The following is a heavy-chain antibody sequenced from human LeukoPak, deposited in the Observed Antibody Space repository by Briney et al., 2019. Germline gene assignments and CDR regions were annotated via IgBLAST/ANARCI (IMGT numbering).Heavy chain of an antibody. D-gene: IGHD3-22*01. CDR3: ARGMGGVVVITDDAFDI. Sequence: PGGSLRLSCAASGFTVSSNYMSCVRQAPGKGLEWVSVIYSGGSTYYADSVKGRFTISRDNSKNTLYLQMNSLRAEDTAVYYCARGMGGVVVITDDAFDIWGQGTMVTVSS. V-gene: IGHV3-66*01. CDR2: IYSGGST. CDR1: GFTVSSNY. J-gene: IGHJ3*02.